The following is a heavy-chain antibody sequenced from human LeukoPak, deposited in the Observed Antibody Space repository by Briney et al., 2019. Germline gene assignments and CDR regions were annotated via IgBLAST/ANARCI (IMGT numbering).Heavy chain of an antibody. CDR3: AKVKQQLVDAFDI. CDR2: ISGSGGST. CDR1: GLTFSSYA. V-gene: IGHV3-23*01. J-gene: IGHJ3*02. D-gene: IGHD6-13*01. Sequence: PGGSLRLSCAASGLTFSSYALSWVRQAPGKGLEWVSAISGSGGSTYYADSVKGRFTISRDNSKNTLYLQMNSLRAEDTAVYYCAKVKQQLVDAFDIWGQGTMVTVSS.